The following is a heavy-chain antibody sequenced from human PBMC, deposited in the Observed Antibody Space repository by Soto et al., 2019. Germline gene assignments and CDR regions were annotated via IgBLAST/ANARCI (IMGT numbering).Heavy chain of an antibody. Sequence: EVQLVESGGGLVQPGRSLRLSCAAPGFTFDDYAMHWVRQAPGKGLEWVSGISWNSGSIGYADSVKGRFTISRDNAKNSLYLQMNSLRAEDTALYYCAKQAYCSGGSCYRYFDYWGQGTLVTVSS. CDR1: GFTFDDYA. J-gene: IGHJ4*02. D-gene: IGHD2-15*01. CDR3: AKQAYCSGGSCYRYFDY. V-gene: IGHV3-9*01. CDR2: ISWNSGSI.